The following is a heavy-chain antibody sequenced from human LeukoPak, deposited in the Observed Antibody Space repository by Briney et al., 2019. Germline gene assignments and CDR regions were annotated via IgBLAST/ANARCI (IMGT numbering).Heavy chain of an antibody. CDR2: IYSGGST. D-gene: IGHD3-22*01. CDR1: GFTVSSNY. CDR3: ARVMYYYDSSGYYSRYYYYYYYMDV. V-gene: IGHV3-66*01. Sequence: GGSLRLSCAASGFTVSSNYMSWVRQAPGKGLEWVSVIYSGGSTYYADSVKGRFTISRDNSKNTLYLQMNSLRAEDTAVYYCARVMYYYDSSGYYSRYYYYYYYMDVWGKGTTVTISS. J-gene: IGHJ6*03.